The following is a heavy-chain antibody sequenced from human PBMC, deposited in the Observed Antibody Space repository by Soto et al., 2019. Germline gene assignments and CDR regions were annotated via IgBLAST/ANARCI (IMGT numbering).Heavy chain of an antibody. D-gene: IGHD5-12*01. CDR3: VKSRRDGYNSY. J-gene: IGHJ4*02. CDR1: GFTFSSYA. V-gene: IGHV3-23*01. Sequence: GGSLRLSCAASGFTFSSYAMSWVRQAPGKGLEWVAAISGRGGSKYYADSVKGRFTISRDNSKNTLYLQMNSLRAEDTALYYCVKSRRDGYNSYWGQGTLVTVSS. CDR2: ISGRGGSK.